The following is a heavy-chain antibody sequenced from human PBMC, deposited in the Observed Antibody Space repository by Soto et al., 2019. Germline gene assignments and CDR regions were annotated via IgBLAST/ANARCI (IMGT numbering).Heavy chain of an antibody. V-gene: IGHV3-30*18. J-gene: IGHJ6*02. CDR2: ISYDGSNK. D-gene: IGHD3-3*01. CDR3: AKGLEVRFLEWLSTADV. CDR1: GFTFSSYG. Sequence: QVQLVESGGGVVQPGRSLRLSCAASGFTFSSYGMHWVRQAPGNGLEWVAVISYDGSNKYYADSVKGRFTISRDNSKNTLYLQMNSLRAEDTAVYYCAKGLEVRFLEWLSTADVWGQGTTVTVSS.